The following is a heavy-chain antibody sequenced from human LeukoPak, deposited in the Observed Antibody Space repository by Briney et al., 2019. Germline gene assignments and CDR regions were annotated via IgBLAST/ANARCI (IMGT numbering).Heavy chain of an antibody. CDR2: MSPNSGDT. J-gene: IGHJ4*02. D-gene: IGHD7-27*01. V-gene: IGHV1-8*01. CDR3: VRTPPNWGFDY. Sequence: ASVKVSCTASGYTFTSHDISWVRQATGQGLEWMGWMSPNSGDTGYAQKFQGRVTMTSDSSISTAYMELSSLRSEDTAIYYCVRTPPNWGFDYWGQGTLVTVSS. CDR1: GYTFTSHD.